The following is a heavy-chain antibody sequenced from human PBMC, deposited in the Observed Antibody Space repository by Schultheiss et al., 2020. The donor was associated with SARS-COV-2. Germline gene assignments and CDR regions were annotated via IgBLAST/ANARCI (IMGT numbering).Heavy chain of an antibody. CDR2: MFYTDNT. CDR1: GASLRSSY. CDR3: ARVHYLYGMDV. D-gene: IGHD1-26*01. J-gene: IGHJ6*02. Sequence: SQTLSLTCTVSGASLRSSYWSWIRQPPGKGLEWIGSMFYTDNTYYNPPLKSRVTISADTSKNQFSLKLSSVTAADTAVYYCARVHYLYGMDVWGQGTTVTVSS. V-gene: IGHV4-59*12.